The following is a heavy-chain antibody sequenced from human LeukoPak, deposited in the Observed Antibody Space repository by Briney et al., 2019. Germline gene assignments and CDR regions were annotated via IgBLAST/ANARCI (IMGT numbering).Heavy chain of an antibody. V-gene: IGHV7-4-1*02. CDR1: GYTFTSYG. J-gene: IGHJ6*03. Sequence: GASVKVSCKASGYTFTSYGISWVRQAPGQGLEWMGWINTNTGNPTYAQGFTGRFVFSLDTSVSTAYLQISSLKAEDTAVYYCARGLEWLVRYYYYYYMDVWGKGTTVTVSS. D-gene: IGHD6-19*01. CDR3: ARGLEWLVRYYYYYYMDV. CDR2: INTNTGNP.